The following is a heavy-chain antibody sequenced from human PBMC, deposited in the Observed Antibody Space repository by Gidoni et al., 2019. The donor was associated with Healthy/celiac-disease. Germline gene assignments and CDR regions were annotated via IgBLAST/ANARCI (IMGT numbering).Heavy chain of an antibody. CDR2: INHSGST. CDR1: GGSFSGYY. J-gene: IGHJ4*02. D-gene: IGHD5-18*01. CDR3: ASGLVDTAMVTIGDY. Sequence: QVQLQQWGAGLLKPSETLSLTCAVYGGSFSGYYWSWIRQPPGKGLEWIGEINHSGSTNYNPSLKSRVTISVDTSKNQFSLKLSSVTAADTAVYYCASGLVDTAMVTIGDYWGQGTLVTVSS. V-gene: IGHV4-34*01.